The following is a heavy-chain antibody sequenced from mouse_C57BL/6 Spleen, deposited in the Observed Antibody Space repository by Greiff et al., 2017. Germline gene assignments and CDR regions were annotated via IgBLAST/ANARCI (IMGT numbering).Heavy chain of an antibody. CDR2: IYPSDSET. Sequence: QVQLQQPGAELVRPGSSVKLSCKASGYTFTSYWMDWVKQRPGQGLEWIGNIYPSDSETHYNQKFKDKATLTVDKSSSTAYMQLSSLTSEDSAVYYGARGGYYVNWYFDVWGTGTTVTVSS. J-gene: IGHJ1*03. CDR1: GYTFTSYW. D-gene: IGHD2-3*01. CDR3: ARGGYYVNWYFDV. V-gene: IGHV1-61*01.